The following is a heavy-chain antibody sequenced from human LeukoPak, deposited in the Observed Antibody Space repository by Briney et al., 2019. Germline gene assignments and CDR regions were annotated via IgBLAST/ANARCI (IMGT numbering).Heavy chain of an antibody. V-gene: IGHV3-23*01. CDR1: GFSFSSYA. CDR3: VHCGGDCFPCCGMDV. Sequence: GGSLRLSCAASGFSFSSYAMSWVRQAPGKGLEWVAVISGGGTITYYADSVKGRVTISRDNSKNTLYLQMNSLSAEDTAVYYCVHCGGDCFPCCGMDVWGQGTTVIVSS. CDR2: ISGGGTIT. D-gene: IGHD2-21*02. J-gene: IGHJ6*02.